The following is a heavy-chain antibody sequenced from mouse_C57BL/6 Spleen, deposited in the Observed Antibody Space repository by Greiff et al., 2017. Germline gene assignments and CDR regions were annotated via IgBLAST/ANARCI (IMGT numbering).Heavy chain of an antibody. J-gene: IGHJ4*01. CDR3: ATVITTVVENYAMDY. CDR1: GYTFTSYW. Sequence: QVQLQQPGAELVKPGASVKLSCKASGYTFTSYWMHWVKQRPGRGLEWIGRIDPNSGGTKYNEKSKSKATLTVDKPSSTAYMQLSSLTSEDSAVYYCATVITTVVENYAMDYWGQGTSVTVSS. D-gene: IGHD1-1*01. CDR2: IDPNSGGT. V-gene: IGHV1-72*01.